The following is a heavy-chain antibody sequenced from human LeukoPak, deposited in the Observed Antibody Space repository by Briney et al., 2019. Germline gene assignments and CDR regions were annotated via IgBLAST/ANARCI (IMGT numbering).Heavy chain of an antibody. Sequence: SETLSLTCTVSSGSISTSNYYWGWVRQPPVKALEWIGNIFYSGSTYYNPSLQSRVTISIDTSKNQFSLKLRFVTAADTAVYYCARVRCSGGSCPYYYYYYYMDVWGKGTTVTVSS. J-gene: IGHJ6*03. D-gene: IGHD2-15*01. CDR2: IFYSGST. V-gene: IGHV4-39*07. CDR1: SGSISTSNYY. CDR3: ARVRCSGGSCPYYYYYYYMDV.